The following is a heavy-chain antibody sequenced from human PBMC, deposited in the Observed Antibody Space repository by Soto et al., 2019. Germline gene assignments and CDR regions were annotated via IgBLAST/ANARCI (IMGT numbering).Heavy chain of an antibody. CDR3: AGVASFRGMQV. J-gene: IGHJ6*02. D-gene: IGHD2-21*01. V-gene: IGHV6-1*01. Sequence: PSQPVSRTCVISGTSVSSNIAACICIRQSPSRGLEWLGRTYYRSKWYNDYAVSVKSRITINPDTSKNQFSLHLDSVIPEDTAVYYCAGVASFRGMQVWGQGTPVTVPS. CDR1: GTSVSSNIAA. CDR2: TYYRSKWYN.